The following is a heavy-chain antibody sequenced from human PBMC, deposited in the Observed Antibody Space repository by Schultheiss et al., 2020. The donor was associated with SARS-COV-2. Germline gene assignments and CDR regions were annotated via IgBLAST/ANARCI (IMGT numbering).Heavy chain of an antibody. J-gene: IGHJ4*02. CDR3: ARDLIWYSSSSFDY. CDR1: GYTFTGYY. D-gene: IGHD6-6*01. V-gene: IGHV1-2*02. CDR2: INPNSGGT. Sequence: ASVKVSCKASGYTFTGYYMHWVRQAPGQWLEWMGWINPNSGGTNYAQKFQGRVTMTRDTSISTAYMELSRLRSDDTAVYYCARDLIWYSSSSFDYWGQGTLVTVSS.